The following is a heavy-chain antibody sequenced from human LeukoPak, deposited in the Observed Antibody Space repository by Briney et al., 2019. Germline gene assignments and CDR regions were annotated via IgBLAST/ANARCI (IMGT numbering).Heavy chain of an antibody. Sequence: PGGSLRLSCAASGFTFSSYEMNWARQAPGKGLEWVSYISSSGSTIYYADSVKGRFTISRDNAKNSLYLQMNSLRAEDTAVYYCAKDFGVLGGSGEIHSFDPWGQGTLVTVSS. D-gene: IGHD3-10*01. CDR3: AKDFGVLGGSGEIHSFDP. V-gene: IGHV3-48*03. CDR1: GFTFSSYE. CDR2: ISSSGSTI. J-gene: IGHJ5*02.